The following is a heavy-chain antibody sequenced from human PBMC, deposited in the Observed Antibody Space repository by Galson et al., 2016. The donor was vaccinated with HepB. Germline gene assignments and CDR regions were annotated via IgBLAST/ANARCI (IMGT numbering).Heavy chain of an antibody. CDR2: TFYRSNWQN. CDR3: ARSYLLGRGFGW. Sequence: CAISGDSVSNNNAGWYWIRQSPSRGLECLGGTFYRSNWQNDYAESVTSRISINADTAKNEISLHLRSVTPEDTGVYYCARSYLLGRGFGWWGPGTPVTVSS. CDR1: GDSVSNNNAG. D-gene: IGHD3-10*01. J-gene: IGHJ4*02. V-gene: IGHV6-1*01.